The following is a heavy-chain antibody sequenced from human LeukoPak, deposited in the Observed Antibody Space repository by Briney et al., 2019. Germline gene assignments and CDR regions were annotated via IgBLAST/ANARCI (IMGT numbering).Heavy chain of an antibody. CDR2: ISESGGST. V-gene: IGHV3-23*01. CDR1: GFTFTNYG. Sequence: GGSLRLSCAASGFTFTNYGMSWVRQAPGKGLEWVSTISESGGSTYYADSVKGRFTVSRHNSRNTLYLQMNSLRVDDTAVYYCAKFPGIVAAGIDYWGQGTLVTVSS. D-gene: IGHD6-13*01. J-gene: IGHJ4*02. CDR3: AKFPGIVAAGIDY.